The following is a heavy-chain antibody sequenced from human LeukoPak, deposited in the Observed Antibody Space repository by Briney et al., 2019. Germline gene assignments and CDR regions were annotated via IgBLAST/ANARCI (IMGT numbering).Heavy chain of an antibody. Sequence: SETLSLTCAVYGGSFSGYSWSWIRQPPPKGLEWIGEINHSGSTNYNPSLKSRVTISVDTSKNQFSLKLSSVTAADTAVYYCARVRWASYYYYMDVWGKGTTVTISS. CDR1: GGSFSGYS. J-gene: IGHJ6*03. V-gene: IGHV4-34*01. CDR3: ARVRWASYYYYMDV. D-gene: IGHD1-26*01. CDR2: INHSGST.